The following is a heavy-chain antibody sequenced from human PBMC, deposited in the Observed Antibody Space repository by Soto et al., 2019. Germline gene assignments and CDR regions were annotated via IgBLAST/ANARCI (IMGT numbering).Heavy chain of an antibody. CDR3: ARVPKGQLWTFDY. CDR2: IYYSGST. CDR1: GASISSYY. Sequence: PSETLSLTCSVSGASISSYYWSWIRQPPGKGLQWIGYIYYSGSTNYNPSLKSRVTISVDTSKNQFSLKLSSVTAADTAVYYCARVPKGQLWTFDYWGQGTLVTVPS. J-gene: IGHJ4*02. D-gene: IGHD5-18*01. V-gene: IGHV4-59*01.